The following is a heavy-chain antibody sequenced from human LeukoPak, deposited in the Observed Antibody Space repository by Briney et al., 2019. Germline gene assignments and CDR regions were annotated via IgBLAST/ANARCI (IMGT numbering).Heavy chain of an antibody. D-gene: IGHD4-11*01. CDR3: AGAGNYIPDDAFDI. V-gene: IGHV4-39*01. Sequence: SETLSLTCTVSGGSISSSSYYWGWIRQPPGKGLEWIGSIYYSGSTYYNPSLKSRVTISVDTSKNQFSLKLSSVTAADTAVYYCAGAGNYIPDDAFDIWGQGTMVTVSS. J-gene: IGHJ3*02. CDR1: GGSISSSSYY. CDR2: IYYSGST.